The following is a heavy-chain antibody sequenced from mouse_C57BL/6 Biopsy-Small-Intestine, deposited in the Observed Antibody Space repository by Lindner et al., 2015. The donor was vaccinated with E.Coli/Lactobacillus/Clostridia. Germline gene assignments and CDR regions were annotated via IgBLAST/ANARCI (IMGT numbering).Heavy chain of an antibody. D-gene: IGHD1-1*01. CDR3: ARDRYSDSSGYPGY. V-gene: IGHV1-84*02. J-gene: IGHJ4*01. Sequence: SVKVSCKASGYTFTNHGISWVRQAPGQGLEWMGWISAYNGDTNYAQKLQGRVTMTTDTSTSTAYMELRNLRSDDTAVYYCARDRYSDSSGYPGYWGQGTLVTVSS. CDR2: ISAYNGDT. CDR1: GYTFTNHG.